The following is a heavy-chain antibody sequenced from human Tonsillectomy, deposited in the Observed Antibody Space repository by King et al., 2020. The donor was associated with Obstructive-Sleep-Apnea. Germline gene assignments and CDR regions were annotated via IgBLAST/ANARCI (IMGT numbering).Heavy chain of an antibody. J-gene: IGHJ4*02. CDR2: ITGSGGGT. V-gene: IGHV3-23*04. Sequence: DVQLVESGGGLVQPGGSLRLSCAASGFTFSSYAMSWVRQAPGKGLEWVSAITGSGGGTYYADSVKGRVTISRDNSKNTLFLQMNSLRAEDTAVYYCASQPHFAHWGPGTLVTVSS. CDR3: ASQPHFAH. CDR1: GFTFSSYA.